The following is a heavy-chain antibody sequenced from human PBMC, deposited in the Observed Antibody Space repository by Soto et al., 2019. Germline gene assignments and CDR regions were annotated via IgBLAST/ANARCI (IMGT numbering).Heavy chain of an antibody. V-gene: IGHV4-31*03. D-gene: IGHD5-18*01. CDR3: ARDRLMATAGTARHYFGLDV. J-gene: IGHJ6*04. CDR1: GGSIRSGGYY. Sequence: SETLSLTCSVSGGSIRSGGYYWSWVRQNPRRGLEWIGNIYYSGNTYYNPSLKSRLTISVDTSKNQFSLNLSSVTAADTAVYYCARDRLMATAGTARHYFGLDVWGKGTTVTVSS. CDR2: IYYSGNT.